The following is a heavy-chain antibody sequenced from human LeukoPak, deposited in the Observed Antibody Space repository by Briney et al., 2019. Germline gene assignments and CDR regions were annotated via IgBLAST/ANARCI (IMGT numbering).Heavy chain of an antibody. CDR1: GGSISTYY. CDR2: IYYGGST. CDR3: ARHPTGDAFDI. D-gene: IGHD7-27*01. J-gene: IGHJ3*02. Sequence: SETLSLTCTVSGGSISTYYWSWIRQPPGKGLEWIGYIYYGGSTNYNPSLKSRVTISIDTSKNQFSLKLTSVTAADTAVYYCARHPTGDAFDIWGQGTMVTVSS. V-gene: IGHV4-59*08.